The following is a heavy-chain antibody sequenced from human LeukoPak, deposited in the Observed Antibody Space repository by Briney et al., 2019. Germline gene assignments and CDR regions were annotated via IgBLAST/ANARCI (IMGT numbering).Heavy chain of an antibody. J-gene: IGHJ4*02. CDR3: AREDLWFGETDLDH. CDR1: GFTFSSYW. Sequence: GGSLRLSCAASGFTFSSYWMHWVRQAPGKGLVWVSRIDSDGSSTSYADSVKGRFTISRDNAKNTLYLQMNSLRAEDTAVYYCAREDLWFGETDLDHWGQGTLVTVSS. CDR2: IDSDGSST. D-gene: IGHD3-10*01. V-gene: IGHV3-74*01.